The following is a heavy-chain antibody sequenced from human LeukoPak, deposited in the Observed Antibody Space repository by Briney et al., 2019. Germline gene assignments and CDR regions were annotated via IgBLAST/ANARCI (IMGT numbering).Heavy chain of an antibody. CDR2: ISGSGSSI. J-gene: IGHJ1*01. D-gene: IGHD3-3*01. V-gene: IGHV3-23*01. CDR3: AMGATSWSGYSFPKIFQH. CDR1: GFTFSNYV. Sequence: GGSLRLSCAASGFTFSNYVVNWIRQAPGKGLKWVSVISGSGSSIYYTDSVKGRFTISRDNSKNTLYLRMNSLRAEDTAVYYCAMGATSWSGYSFPKIFQHWGRGTLVTVSS.